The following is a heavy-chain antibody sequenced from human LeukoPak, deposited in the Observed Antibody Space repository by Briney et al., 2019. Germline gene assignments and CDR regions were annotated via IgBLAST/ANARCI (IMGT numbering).Heavy chain of an antibody. CDR2: IYDSGST. CDR1: GGSISSYY. D-gene: IGHD3-22*01. Sequence: SETLSLTCTAPGGSISSYYWSWIRQPPGKGLEWIGYIYDSGSTNYNPSLKSRVNISVDTSKTQFSLKLSSATAADTALYYFTRSGYFPDWYFDLWGRGTLVTVSS. V-gene: IGHV4-59*08. J-gene: IGHJ2*01. CDR3: TRSGYFPDWYFDL.